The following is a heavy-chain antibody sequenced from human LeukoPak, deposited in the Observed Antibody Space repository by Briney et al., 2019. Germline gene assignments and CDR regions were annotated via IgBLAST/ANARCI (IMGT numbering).Heavy chain of an antibody. Sequence: PSETLSLTCTVSGGSISSGGYYWSWIRQHPGKGLEWIGYIYYSGSTYYNPSLKSRVTISVDTSKNQFSLKLSSVTAVDTAVYYCARGGSGSYHNWFDPWGQGTLVTVSS. V-gene: IGHV4-31*03. CDR3: ARGGSGSYHNWFDP. J-gene: IGHJ5*02. CDR2: IYYSGST. D-gene: IGHD3-10*01. CDR1: GGSISSGGYY.